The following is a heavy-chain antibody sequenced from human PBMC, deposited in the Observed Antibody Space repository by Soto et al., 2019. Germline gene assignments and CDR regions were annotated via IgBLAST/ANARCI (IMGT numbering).Heavy chain of an antibody. Sequence: QVQLVQSGADVKKPGSSVKVSCKTSGGSFGSSAISWVRQAPAQGLEWMGEIIPVFDKANYAQNFQGRLTITADKLTRTVYMELSSLRSEDTAVYFSARLRRDWGDAFDLWGLGTFVTVSS. CDR3: ARLRRDWGDAFDL. J-gene: IGHJ3*01. CDR2: IIPVFDKA. CDR1: GGSFGSSA. D-gene: IGHD3-16*01. V-gene: IGHV1-69*06.